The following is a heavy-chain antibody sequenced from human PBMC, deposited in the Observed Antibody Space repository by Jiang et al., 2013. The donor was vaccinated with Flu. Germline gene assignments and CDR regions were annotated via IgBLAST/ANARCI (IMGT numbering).Heavy chain of an antibody. Sequence: TCTVSGGSISSYYWSWIRQPPGKGLEWIGYIYYSGSTNYNPSLKSRVTISVDTSKNQFSLKLSSVTAADTAVYYCARDGPSGSYESNWFDPWGQGTLVTVSS. V-gene: IGHV4-59*01. CDR1: GGSISSYY. J-gene: IGHJ5*02. D-gene: IGHD3-10*01. CDR2: IYYSGST. CDR3: ARDGPSGSYESNWFDP.